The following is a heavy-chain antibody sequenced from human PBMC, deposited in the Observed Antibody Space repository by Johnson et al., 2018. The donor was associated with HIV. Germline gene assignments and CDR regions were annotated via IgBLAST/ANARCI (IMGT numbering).Heavy chain of an antibody. V-gene: IGHV3-30*03. J-gene: IGHJ3*02. D-gene: IGHD1-14*01. CDR1: GFTFSSYG. CDR3: ARKVSGAFDI. CDR2: ISYDGSNK. Sequence: QVQLMESGGGVVQPGRSLRLSCAASGFTFSSYGMHWVRQAPGKGLEWVAVISYDGSNKYYADSVKGRFTISRDNSKNSLYLQMNSLRAEDTALYYCARKVSGAFDIWGQGTMVTVSS.